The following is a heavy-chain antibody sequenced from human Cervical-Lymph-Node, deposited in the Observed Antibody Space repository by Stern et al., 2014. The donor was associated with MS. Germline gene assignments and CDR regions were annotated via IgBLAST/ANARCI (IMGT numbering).Heavy chain of an antibody. V-gene: IGHV3-30*01. D-gene: IGHD3-10*01. Sequence: QVQLVQSGGGVVQPGRSLTLSCSASGFTFSNYAMHWVRQAPGKGLEWVSVISYERSNKSYADSLKGRFTISRDNSKSMFFLQMNSLTAEDTAVYYCARDSYGMDVWGQGTTVTVSS. CDR3: ARDSYGMDV. CDR2: ISYERSNK. J-gene: IGHJ6*02. CDR1: GFTFSNYA.